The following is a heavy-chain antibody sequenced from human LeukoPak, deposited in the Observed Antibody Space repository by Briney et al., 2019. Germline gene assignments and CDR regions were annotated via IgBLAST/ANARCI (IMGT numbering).Heavy chain of an antibody. CDR1: GYTFTSYY. V-gene: IGHV1-46*01. Sequence: ASVKVSCKACGYTFTSYYMHWVRQAPGQGLEWMGIINPSGGSTSCAQKLQGRVTMTRDTSTSTVYTELSRLGSEDTAVYYCGRSDWSGLAIDPWGQGTLVTVSS. J-gene: IGHJ5*02. CDR2: INPSGGST. D-gene: IGHD3-3*01. CDR3: GRSDWSGLAIDP.